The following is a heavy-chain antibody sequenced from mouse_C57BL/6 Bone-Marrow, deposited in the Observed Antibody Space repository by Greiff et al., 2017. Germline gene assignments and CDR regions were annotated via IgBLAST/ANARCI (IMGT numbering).Heavy chain of an antibody. Sequence: QVQLQQPGAELVKPGASVKLSCKASGYTFTSYWMHWVKQRPGQGLEWIGMIHPNSGSTNYNEKFKSKDTLTVDKSSSTAYMQLSSLTSEDSAVYYCARSSSTVVATDWYFDVWGTGTTVTVSS. J-gene: IGHJ1*03. CDR3: ARSSSTVVATDWYFDV. CDR1: GYTFTSYW. D-gene: IGHD1-1*01. CDR2: IHPNSGST. V-gene: IGHV1-64*01.